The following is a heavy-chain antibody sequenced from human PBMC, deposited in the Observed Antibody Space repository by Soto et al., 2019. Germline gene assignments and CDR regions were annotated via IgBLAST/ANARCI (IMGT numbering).Heavy chain of an antibody. CDR2: IDGGSGST. CDR3: ARDPRVCTSTSCYRTQWFDP. D-gene: IGHD2-2*01. V-gene: IGHV3-23*01. Sequence: PGGSLRLSCAASGFTISSYAMSWVRQAPGKGLEWVSGIDGGSGSTNYADSVKGRFTISRDNSENTLYLQMNSLRAEDTAVYYCARDPRVCTSTSCYRTQWFDPWGQGTLVTVSS. CDR1: GFTISSYA. J-gene: IGHJ5*02.